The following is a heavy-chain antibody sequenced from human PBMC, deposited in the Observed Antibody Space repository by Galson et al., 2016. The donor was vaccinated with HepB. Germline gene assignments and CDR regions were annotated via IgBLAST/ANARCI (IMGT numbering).Heavy chain of an antibody. CDR2: ISGSSDST. J-gene: IGHJ5*02. V-gene: IGHV3-23*01. Sequence: SLRLSCAASGFSFSSYAMTWVRQTPGKGLEWVVSISGSSDSTTYADPVKGRFPISRDNSKNTLYLQMNSLTAEDTAIYYCAKKWVVEGVTDYFDAWGQGTLVTVSS. D-gene: IGHD2-15*01. CDR3: AKKWVVEGVTDYFDA. CDR1: GFSFSSYA.